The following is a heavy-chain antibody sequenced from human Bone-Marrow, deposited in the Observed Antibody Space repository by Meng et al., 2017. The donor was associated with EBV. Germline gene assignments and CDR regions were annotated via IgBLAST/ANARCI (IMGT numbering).Heavy chain of an antibody. V-gene: IGHV4-30-2*01. CDR1: CGSISSGGYS. CDR3: ARVVARSYFDY. Sequence: LQVSGSGLVNPSQPLSPPCAVSCGSISSGGYSWSWIRQPPGKGLEWIGYIYHSGSTYYNPSLKSRVTISVDRSKNQFSLKLSSVTAADTAVYYCARVVARSYFDYWGQGTLVTVSS. J-gene: IGHJ4*02. CDR2: IYHSGST.